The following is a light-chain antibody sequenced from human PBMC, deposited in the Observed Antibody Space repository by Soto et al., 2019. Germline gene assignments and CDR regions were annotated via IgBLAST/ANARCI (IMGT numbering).Light chain of an antibody. CDR3: QQYGSSPWT. CDR2: GAS. CDR1: QSVSSSY. Sequence: EIVLTQSPGTLSLSPGERATLSCRASQSVSSSYLAWYQQKPGQAPRLLIYGASSRATCIPDRFSGSVSGTDFNLTISRLEPEDFAVYYCQQYGSSPWTFGQGTKVEIK. J-gene: IGKJ1*01. V-gene: IGKV3-20*01.